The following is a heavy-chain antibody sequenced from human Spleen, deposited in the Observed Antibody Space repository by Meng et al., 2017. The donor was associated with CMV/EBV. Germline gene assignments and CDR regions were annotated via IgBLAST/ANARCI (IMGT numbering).Heavy chain of an antibody. J-gene: IGHJ5*01. CDR1: GFTFSSYA. D-gene: IGHD3-3*01. Sequence: GESLKISCAASGFTFSSYAMSWVRQAPGKGLEWVSAISGSGGSTYYADSVKGRFTISRDNSKNTLYLQMNSLRAEDTAVYYRAKPAYDFYRFDSWGQGTLVTVSS. CDR3: AKPAYDFYRFDS. V-gene: IGHV3-23*01. CDR2: ISGSGGST.